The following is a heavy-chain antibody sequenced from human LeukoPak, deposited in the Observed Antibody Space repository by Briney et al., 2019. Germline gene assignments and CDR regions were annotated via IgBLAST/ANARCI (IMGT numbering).Heavy chain of an antibody. V-gene: IGHV3-66*01. CDR1: GFTVSSNY. CDR3: ASGVDRVVIAAPFDY. D-gene: IGHD3-3*01. CDR2: IYSGGGT. Sequence: GGSLRLSCAASGFTVSSNYMSWVRQAPGKGLEWVSVIYSGGGTYYADSVKGRFTISRDNSKNTLYLQMNSLRAEDTAVYYCASGVDRVVIAAPFDYWGQGTLVTVSS. J-gene: IGHJ4*02.